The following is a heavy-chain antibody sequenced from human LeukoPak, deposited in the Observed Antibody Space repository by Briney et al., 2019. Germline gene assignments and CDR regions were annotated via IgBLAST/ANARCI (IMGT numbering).Heavy chain of an antibody. CDR1: GDSISKNNW. CDR2: IFHNGDI. V-gene: IGHV4-4*02. Sequence: PSGTLSLTCAVSGDSISKNNWWNWVRQPPGKGLEWVAEIFHNGDINYNPSLKSRVTLSVDKSKSQISLKLSSVTAADTAVYYCARDPVAAADTAFDYWGRGILVTVSA. J-gene: IGHJ4*02. D-gene: IGHD6-13*01. CDR3: ARDPVAAADTAFDY.